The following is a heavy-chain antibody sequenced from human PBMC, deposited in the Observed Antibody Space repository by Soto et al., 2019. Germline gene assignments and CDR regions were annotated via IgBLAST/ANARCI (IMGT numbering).Heavy chain of an antibody. J-gene: IGHJ6*02. V-gene: IGHV1-69*02. CDR3: ARYGSGSSPYYCGMDV. D-gene: IGHD3-10*01. Sequence: QVQLVQSGAEVKKPGSSVKVSCKASGGTFSSYTISWVRQAPGQGLEWMGRIIPILGIANYAQKFQGRVTITADKSTSTAYMELSSLRSEDTAVYYCARYGSGSSPYYCGMDVWGQGTTVTVSS. CDR1: GGTFSSYT. CDR2: IIPILGIA.